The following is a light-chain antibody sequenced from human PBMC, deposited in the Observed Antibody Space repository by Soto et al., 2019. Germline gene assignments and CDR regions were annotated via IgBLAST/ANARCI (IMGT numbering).Light chain of an antibody. J-gene: IGLJ1*01. V-gene: IGLV2-14*01. Sequence: QSPLTLPACVSGSPGQSITISCTGTSSDVGGYNYVSWYQQHPGKAPKLMIYEVSNRPSGVSNRFSGSKSGNTASLTISGLQADDEADYYCSSYTSSSTKGVFGAGTKVTVL. CDR3: SSYTSSSTKGV. CDR2: EVS. CDR1: SSDVGGYNY.